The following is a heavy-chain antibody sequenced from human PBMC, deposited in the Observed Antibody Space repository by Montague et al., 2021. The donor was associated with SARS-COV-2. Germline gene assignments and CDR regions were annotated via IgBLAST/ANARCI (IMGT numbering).Heavy chain of an antibody. CDR3: ARDLGAVAGGYYYYYYGMDV. V-gene: IGHV3-33*01. J-gene: IGHJ6*02. D-gene: IGHD6-19*01. CDR2: IWSDGGNK. CDR1: GFTFSSYG. Sequence: SLRLSCAASGFTFSSYGIHWVRQAPGKGLEWVALIWSDGGNKYYXDSXKGRFTISRDNSKNTLYLQMNSLRAEDTAVYYCARDLGAVAGGYYYYYYGMDVWGQGTTVTVSS.